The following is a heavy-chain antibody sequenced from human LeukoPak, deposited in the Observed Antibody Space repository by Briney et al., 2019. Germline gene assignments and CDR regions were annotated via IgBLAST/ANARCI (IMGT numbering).Heavy chain of an antibody. V-gene: IGHV3-23*01. Sequence: PGGSLRLSCAASGFTFSNYVMSWVRQAPGKGLEWVSAISGSGSSTYYADSVQGRFTISRDNSKNTLYLQMNSLRAEDTAVYYCAKGSAVADINFDYWGQGTLVTVSS. CDR3: AKGSAVADINFDY. CDR1: GFTFSNYV. CDR2: ISGSGSST. D-gene: IGHD6-19*01. J-gene: IGHJ4*02.